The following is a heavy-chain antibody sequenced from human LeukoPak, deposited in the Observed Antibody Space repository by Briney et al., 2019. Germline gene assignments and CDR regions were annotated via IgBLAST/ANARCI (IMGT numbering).Heavy chain of an antibody. CDR3: AKDQAEGYYDSSGPVDY. V-gene: IGHV3-48*01. D-gene: IGHD3-22*01. CDR2: ISSSSSTI. Sequence: GGSLRLSCAASGFTFSSYSMNWVRQAPGKGLEWVSYISSSSSTIYYADSVKGRFPISRDNAKNSLYLQMNSLRAEDTAVYYCAKDQAEGYYDSSGPVDYWGQGTLVTVSS. CDR1: GFTFSSYS. J-gene: IGHJ4*02.